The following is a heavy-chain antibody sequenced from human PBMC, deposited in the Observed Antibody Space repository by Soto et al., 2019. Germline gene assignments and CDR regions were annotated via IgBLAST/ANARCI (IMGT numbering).Heavy chain of an antibody. D-gene: IGHD1-26*01. CDR2: MNPNSGNT. Sequence: QVQLVQSGAEVKKPGASVKVSCKASGYTFTSYDINWVRQATGQGLEWMGWMNPNSGNTGYAQKXXGXXTMTRNTSISTAYMELSSLRSEDPAVYYCAREISGSYRFDYWGQGTLVTVSS. J-gene: IGHJ4*02. V-gene: IGHV1-8*01. CDR1: GYTFTSYD. CDR3: AREISGSYRFDY.